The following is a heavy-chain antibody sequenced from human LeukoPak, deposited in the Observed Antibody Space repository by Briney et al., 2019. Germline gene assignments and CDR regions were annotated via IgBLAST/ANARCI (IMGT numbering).Heavy chain of an antibody. CDR1: GYTFTGYY. D-gene: IGHD3-9*01. CDR2: ISPNSGGT. Sequence: ASVKVSCKASGYTFTGYYMHWVRQAPGQGLEWMGWISPNSGGTNYAQKFQGRVTMTRDTSISTAYMELSRLRSDDTAVYYCASGDILTGYYNHYFDYWGQGTLVTVSS. V-gene: IGHV1-2*02. CDR3: ASGDILTGYYNHYFDY. J-gene: IGHJ4*02.